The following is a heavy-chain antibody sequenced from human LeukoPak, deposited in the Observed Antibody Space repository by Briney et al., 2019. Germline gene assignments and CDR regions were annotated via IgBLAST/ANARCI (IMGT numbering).Heavy chain of an antibody. CDR1: GLTFSNHW. J-gene: IGHJ4*02. CDR2: INNEGSDT. Sequence: GGSLRLSCVVSGLTFSNHWMHWVRQAPGKGLVWVSHINNEGSDTKYADSVKGRFTISRDNGENTVYLQMNSLRADDAAVYYCATKAGNFQERVSLDYWGQGILVTVSS. D-gene: IGHD1-1*01. CDR3: ATKAGNFQERVSLDY. V-gene: IGHV3-74*01.